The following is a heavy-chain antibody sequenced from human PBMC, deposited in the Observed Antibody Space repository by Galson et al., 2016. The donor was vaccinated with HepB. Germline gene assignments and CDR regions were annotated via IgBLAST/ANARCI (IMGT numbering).Heavy chain of an antibody. V-gene: IGHV6-1*01. Sequence: CAISGDSVTSDNTCWDWIRQSPSRGLEWLGRTYYRSKWFNDYADSVKSRITVTSDTSKNQFSLQLDSVTPDDTATYFCTRGYMQSGMNVWGQGTTVTVS. CDR2: TYYRSKWFN. J-gene: IGHJ6*02. CDR3: TRGYMQSGMNV. D-gene: IGHD5-24*01. CDR1: GDSVTSDNTC.